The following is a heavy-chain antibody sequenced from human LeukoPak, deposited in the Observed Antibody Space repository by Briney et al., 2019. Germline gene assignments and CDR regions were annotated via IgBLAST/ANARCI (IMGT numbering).Heavy chain of an antibody. CDR1: GFSLSTSGVG. D-gene: IGHD2-2*01. V-gene: IGHV2-5*02. J-gene: IGHJ4*02. Sequence: SGPTLVNPTQTLTLTCTFSGFSLSTSGVGVGWIRQPPGKALEWLALIYWDDDKRYSASLKSRLTITKDTSKHQVVLTMTNMDPVDTATYYCAHAYCSSTSCRRGFDYWGQGTLVTVSS. CDR2: IYWDDDK. CDR3: AHAYCSSTSCRRGFDY.